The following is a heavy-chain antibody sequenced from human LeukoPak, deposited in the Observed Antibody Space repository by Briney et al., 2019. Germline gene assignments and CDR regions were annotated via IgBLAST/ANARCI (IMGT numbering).Heavy chain of an antibody. J-gene: IGHJ4*02. CDR2: INHSGST. CDR1: GGSFSGYY. Sequence: PSETLSLTCAVYGGSFSGYYWSWIRQPPGKGLEWIGEINHSGSTNYNPSLKSRVTISVDTSKNQFSLKLSSVTAADTAVYYCARAFTRFGELLFFSFGHYFDYWGQGTLVTVSS. CDR3: ARAFTRFGELLFFSFGHYFDY. D-gene: IGHD3-10*01. V-gene: IGHV4-34*01.